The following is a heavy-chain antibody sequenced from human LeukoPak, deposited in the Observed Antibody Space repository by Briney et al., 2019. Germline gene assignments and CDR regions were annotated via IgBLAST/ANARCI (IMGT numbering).Heavy chain of an antibody. Sequence: GGSLRLSCAASGFTFSSYWMHRVRQAPGKGLVWVSRINSDGSSTSYADSVKGRFTISRDNAKNTLYLQMNSLRAEDTAVYYCARDARSSGWYSRDYYYYGMDVWGQGTTVTVSS. D-gene: IGHD6-19*01. V-gene: IGHV3-74*01. CDR1: GFTFSSYW. J-gene: IGHJ6*02. CDR2: INSDGSST. CDR3: ARDARSSGWYSRDYYYYGMDV.